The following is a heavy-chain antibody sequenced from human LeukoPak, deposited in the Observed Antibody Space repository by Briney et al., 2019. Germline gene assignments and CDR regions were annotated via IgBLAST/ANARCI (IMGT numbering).Heavy chain of an antibody. CDR2: IKQDGTEK. Sequence: GGSVRLSCAASGFTFSSYWMSWVRQAPGEGLEWVANIKQDGTEKYYMDSVKGRFSISRDNAKNSLYLQMNALRAEDTAVYYCARDVRPDYWGQGTLVSAST. D-gene: IGHD6-6*01. CDR3: ARDVRPDY. CDR1: GFTFSSYW. J-gene: IGHJ4*02. V-gene: IGHV3-7*04.